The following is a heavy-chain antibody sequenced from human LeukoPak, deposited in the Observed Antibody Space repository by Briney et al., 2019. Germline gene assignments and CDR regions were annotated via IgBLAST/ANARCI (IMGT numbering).Heavy chain of an antibody. J-gene: IGHJ5*02. D-gene: IGHD1-7*01. CDR2: IISIFGTA. Sequence: GASVKVSCKASGGTFSSYAISWVRQAPGQGLEWMGGIISIFGTANYAQKFQGRVTITTDESTSTAYMELSSLRSEDTAVYYCARVPAKLELLYWFDPWGQGTLVTVSS. V-gene: IGHV1-69*05. CDR3: ARVPAKLELLYWFDP. CDR1: GGTFSSYA.